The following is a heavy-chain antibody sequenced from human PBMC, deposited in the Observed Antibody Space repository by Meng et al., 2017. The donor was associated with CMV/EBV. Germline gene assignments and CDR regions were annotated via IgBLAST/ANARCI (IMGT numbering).Heavy chain of an antibody. V-gene: IGHV3-48*03. J-gene: IGHJ6*02. Sequence: GESLKISCAASGFTFSSYEMNWVRQAPGKGLEWVSYISSSGSTIYYADSVKGRFTISRDNAKNSLYLQMNSLRAEDTAVYYCAREGGGAKGSYYYYYYGMDVWGQGTTVTVSS. CDR3: AREGGGAKGSYYYYYYGMDV. CDR2: ISSSGSTI. CDR1: GFTFSSYE. D-gene: IGHD3-10*01.